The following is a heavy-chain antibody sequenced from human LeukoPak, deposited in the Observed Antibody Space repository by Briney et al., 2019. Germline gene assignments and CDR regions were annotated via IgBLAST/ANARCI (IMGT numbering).Heavy chain of an antibody. J-gene: IGHJ3*02. CDR3: AKDGEQQSAFDI. CDR1: GFTFSSYA. D-gene: IGHD6-13*01. Sequence: PGGSLRLSCAVSGFTFSSYAMHWVRQAPGKGLEWVAVISYDGSNKYYADSVKGRFTISRDNSKNTLYLQMNSLRAEDTAVYYCAKDGEQQSAFDIWGQGTMVTVSS. CDR2: ISYDGSNK. V-gene: IGHV3-30-3*01.